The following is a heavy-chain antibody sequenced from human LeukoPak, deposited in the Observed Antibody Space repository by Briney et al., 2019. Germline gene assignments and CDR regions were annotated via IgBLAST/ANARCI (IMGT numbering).Heavy chain of an antibody. CDR3: ARQPGSGWYRFDY. V-gene: IGHV4-59*08. D-gene: IGHD6-19*01. J-gene: IGHJ4*02. CDR1: GGSISSYY. CDR2: IYYSGSI. Sequence: PSETLSLTCTVSGGSISSYYWSWIRQPPGKGLEWIGYIYYSGSINYNPSLKSRVTISVDTSKNQFSLKLSSVTAADTAVYYCARQPGSGWYRFDYWGQGTLVTVSS.